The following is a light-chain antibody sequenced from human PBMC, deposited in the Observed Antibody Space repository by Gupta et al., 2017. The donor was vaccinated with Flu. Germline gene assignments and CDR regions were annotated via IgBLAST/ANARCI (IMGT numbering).Light chain of an antibody. CDR1: QSISSY. CDR2: AAS. Sequence: DIQMTQSPSSLSASVGDRVTITCRASQSISSYLNWYQQKPGKAPKLLIYAASRLQSGVPSRFSGSGSGTDFTLTISSRQPEDFATYYCQHRDSTLRTFGQGTKVEIK. V-gene: IGKV1-39*01. J-gene: IGKJ1*01. CDR3: QHRDSTLRT.